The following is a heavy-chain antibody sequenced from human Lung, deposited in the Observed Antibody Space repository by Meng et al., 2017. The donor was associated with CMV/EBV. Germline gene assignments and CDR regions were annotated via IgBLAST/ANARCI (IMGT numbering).Heavy chain of an antibody. D-gene: IGHD4-11*01. CDR2: ISSSGSTI. J-gene: IGHJ4*02. CDR1: GFTFSDYY. V-gene: IGHV3-11*04. CDR3: ARERYSNYGLDY. Sequence: GESXKISCAASGFTFSDYYMSWIGQAPGKGLEWVSYISSSGSTIYYADSVKGRFTVSRDNAKNSLYLQMNSLRAEDTAVYYCARERYSNYGLDYWGPGTXVNVSS.